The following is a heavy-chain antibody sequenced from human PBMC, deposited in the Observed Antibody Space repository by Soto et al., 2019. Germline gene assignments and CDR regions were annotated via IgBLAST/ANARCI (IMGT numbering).Heavy chain of an antibody. CDR1: GFTISNYG. CDR2: ISYDGTIT. J-gene: IGHJ6*02. D-gene: IGHD2-2*01. Sequence: GGSLRLSCAASGFTISNYGMHWVRQAPGKGLEWVAVISYDGTITYYADSVKGRFTISRDNSKNTLYLQMNSLRTEDTAVYYCATTRVGPCSSSICFSGIFDGTDVWGQGTTVTVSS. CDR3: ATTRVGPCSSSICFSGIFDGTDV. V-gene: IGHV3-30-3*01.